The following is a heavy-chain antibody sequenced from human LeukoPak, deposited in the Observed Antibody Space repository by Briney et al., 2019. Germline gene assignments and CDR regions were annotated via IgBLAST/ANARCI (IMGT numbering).Heavy chain of an antibody. Sequence: SETLSLTCAVSGDSISTTNYYWGWIRQPPGKGLEWIGIIYYSGITHYNPSLKSRVTILVDTSKNQFSLKLSSVTDADTAVYYCTRVRRSLNWFDSWGQGTLVTVSS. CDR2: IYYSGIT. V-gene: IGHV4-39*01. CDR1: GDSISTTNYY. CDR3: TRVRRSLNWFDS. D-gene: IGHD3-3*01. J-gene: IGHJ5*01.